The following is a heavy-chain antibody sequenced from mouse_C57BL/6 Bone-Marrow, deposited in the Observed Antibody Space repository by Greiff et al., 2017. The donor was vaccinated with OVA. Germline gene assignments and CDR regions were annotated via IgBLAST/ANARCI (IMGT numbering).Heavy chain of an antibody. CDR1: GYTFTSYW. CDR2: IYPGRGST. V-gene: IGHV1-55*01. Sequence: QVQLQQPGAELVKPGASVKMSCKASGYTFTSYWITWVKQRPGQGLEWIGDIYPGRGSTNYNEKFKSTATLTVETSSSTAYMHLSSLTSEDSAVYDWASYYSNYWYFDVWGTGTTVTVAS. J-gene: IGHJ1*03. CDR3: ASYYSNYWYFDV. D-gene: IGHD2-5*01.